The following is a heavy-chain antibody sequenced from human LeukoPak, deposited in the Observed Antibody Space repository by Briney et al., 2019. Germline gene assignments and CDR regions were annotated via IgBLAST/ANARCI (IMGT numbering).Heavy chain of an antibody. CDR2: INHSGST. J-gene: IGHJ6*03. CDR1: GGSFSGYY. CDR3: ARGLGVTPWYYCYMDV. Sequence: SQTLSLTCAVYGGSFSGYYWSWIRHPPGKGREWIGEINHSGSTNYNPSLKSRVTISVDTSKNQFSLKLSPVTAADTAVYYCARGLGVTPWYYCYMDVWGKGTTVTVSS. D-gene: IGHD2-21*02. V-gene: IGHV4-34*01.